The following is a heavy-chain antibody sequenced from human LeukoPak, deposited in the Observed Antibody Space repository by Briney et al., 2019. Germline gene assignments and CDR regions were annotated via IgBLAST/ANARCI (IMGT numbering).Heavy chain of an antibody. CDR3: ARVDSSGWYVEG. J-gene: IGHJ4*02. CDR1: GGSISSGAYY. D-gene: IGHD6-19*01. CDR2: IYYSGST. V-gene: IGHV4-30-4*01. Sequence: SETLSLTCTVSGGSISSGAYYWSWIRQPPGKGLEWIGYIYYSGSTYYNPSLKSRVTISVDTSKNQFSLKLSFVTAADTAVYYCARVDSSGWYVEGWGQGTLVTVSS.